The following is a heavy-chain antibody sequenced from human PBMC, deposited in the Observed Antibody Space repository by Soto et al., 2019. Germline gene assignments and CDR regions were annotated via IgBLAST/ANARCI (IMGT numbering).Heavy chain of an antibody. CDR2: IRSKAYGGTT. Sequence: HLGGSLRLSCTASGFTFGDYAMSWFRQAPGKGLEWVGFIRSKAYGGTTEYAASVKGRFTISRDDSKSIAYLQMNSLKTEDTAVYYCVLLFGVAPETYYYYYMDVWGKGTTVTVSS. CDR1: GFTFGDYA. J-gene: IGHJ6*03. V-gene: IGHV3-49*03. CDR3: VLLFGVAPETYYYYYMDV. D-gene: IGHD3-3*01.